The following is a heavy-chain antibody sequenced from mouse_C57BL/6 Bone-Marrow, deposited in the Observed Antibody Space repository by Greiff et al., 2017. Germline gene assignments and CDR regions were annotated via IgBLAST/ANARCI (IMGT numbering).Heavy chain of an antibody. D-gene: IGHD4-1*01. J-gene: IGHJ2*01. V-gene: IGHV1-55*01. CDR2: IYPTSGRT. CDR3: SRSGPLGGSFDH. Sequence: QVQLQQPGAELVKPGASVKMSCKASGYTFTSYWITWVKQRPGQGLEWIGDIYPTSGRTNYNEKFKSKAILTVDTSSNTAYMQLSSLTSEDSAVFCGSRSGPLGGSFDHWGQGPTPPVSS. CDR1: GYTFTSYW.